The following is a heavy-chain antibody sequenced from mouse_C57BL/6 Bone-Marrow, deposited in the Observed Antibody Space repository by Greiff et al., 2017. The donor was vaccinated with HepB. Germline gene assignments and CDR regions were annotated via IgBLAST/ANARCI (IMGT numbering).Heavy chain of an antibody. V-gene: IGHV2-2*01. CDR1: GFSLTSYG. J-gene: IGHJ3*01. Sequence: VQLQQSGPGLVQPSQSLSITCTVSGFSLTSYGVHWVRQSPGKGLEWLGVIWSGGSTDYNAAFISGLSISKDNSKSQVFFKMNSLQADDTAIYYCARNPFAYWGQGTLVTVSA. CDR3: ARNPFAY. CDR2: IWSGGST.